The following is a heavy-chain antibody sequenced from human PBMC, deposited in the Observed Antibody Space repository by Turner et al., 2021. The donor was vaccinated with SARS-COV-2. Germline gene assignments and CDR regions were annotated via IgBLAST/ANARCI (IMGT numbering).Heavy chain of an antibody. CDR1: GYTLTELS. D-gene: IGHD2-2*01. CDR2: FDPQECGT. CDR3: TTGYQLQDNWFDP. Sequence: QVQLVQSGAEVTKPGASVKVSCKISGYTLTELSMYLVRQAPGKGLKWMEGFDPQECGTIDAQNCQGRVTMTEDTSTDTAYMDVSSLGYEGTALYFSTTGYQLQDNWFDPGGQGTLVNVSS. V-gene: IGHV1-24*01. J-gene: IGHJ5*02.